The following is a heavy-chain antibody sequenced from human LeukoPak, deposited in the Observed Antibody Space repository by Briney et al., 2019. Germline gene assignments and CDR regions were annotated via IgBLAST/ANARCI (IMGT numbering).Heavy chain of an antibody. CDR1: GGTFSSYA. V-gene: IGHV1-69*06. D-gene: IGHD3-10*01. J-gene: IGHJ4*02. Sequence: SVKVSCKASGGTFSSYAISWVRQAPGQGLVWMGGIIPIFGTANYAQKFQGRVTITADKSTSTAYMELSSLRSEDTAVYYCARGEDTMVRGVDYWGQGTLVTVSS. CDR3: ARGEDTMVRGVDY. CDR2: IIPIFGTA.